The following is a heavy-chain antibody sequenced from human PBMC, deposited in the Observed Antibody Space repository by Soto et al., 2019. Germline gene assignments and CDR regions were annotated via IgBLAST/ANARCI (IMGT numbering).Heavy chain of an antibody. V-gene: IGHV1-69*08. D-gene: IGHD3-10*01. CDR2: IIPILGTG. CDR1: GGTFTTDT. J-gene: IGHJ6*03. CDR3: ARDEGSYNMGTFPFYYLDV. Sequence: QVQLVQSGPEVRKSGSSVKVSCKLSGGTFTTDTISWLRRAPGQGLEWMRRIIPILGTGNYAQKFQGRVTITEDKSTNTGYMELSSLTSEDTAVYYCARDEGSYNMGTFPFYYLDVWGNGTTVTVSS.